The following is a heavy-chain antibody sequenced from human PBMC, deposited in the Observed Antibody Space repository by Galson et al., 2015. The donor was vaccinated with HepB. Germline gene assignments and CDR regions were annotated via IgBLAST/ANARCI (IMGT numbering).Heavy chain of an antibody. CDR2: INAGNGNT. D-gene: IGHD3-3*01. V-gene: IGHV1-3*01. J-gene: IGHJ6*02. Sequence: SVKVSCKASGYSFNRYGMNWVRQAPGQRLEWMGWINAGNGNTKYSQKFQGRVTITRETSASTAYMEVSSLRSEDTAVYYCARDRITIFGVVIIDEWSGGMDVWGQGTTVTVSS. CDR1: GYSFNRYG. CDR3: ARDRITIFGVVIIDEWSGGMDV.